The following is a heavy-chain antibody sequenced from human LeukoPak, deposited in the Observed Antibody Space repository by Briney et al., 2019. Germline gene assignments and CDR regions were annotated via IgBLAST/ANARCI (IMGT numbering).Heavy chain of an antibody. D-gene: IGHD3-10*01. Sequence: SETLSLTCTVSGGSISSGSYYWSWIRQPAGKGLEWIGRIYTSGSTNYNPSLKSRVTMSVDTSKNQFSLKLSSVTAADTAVYYCARVNYGSGSYQHYYYYMDVWGKGTTVTVSS. CDR3: ARVNYGSGSYQHYYYYMDV. J-gene: IGHJ6*03. CDR2: IYTSGST. V-gene: IGHV4-61*02. CDR1: GGSISSGSYY.